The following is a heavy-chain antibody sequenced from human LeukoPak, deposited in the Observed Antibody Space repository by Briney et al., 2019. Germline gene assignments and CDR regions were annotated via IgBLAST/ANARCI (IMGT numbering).Heavy chain of an antibody. D-gene: IGHD3-16*02. J-gene: IGHJ4*02. CDR1: GGSFSGYY. V-gene: IGHV4-34*01. Sequence: SETLSLTCAVYGGSFSGYYWSWIRQPPGKGLEWIGEINHSGSTNYNPSLKSRVTISVDTSKNQFSLKLSSVTAADTAVYYCARLKVDYVWGSYRYTPPYYFDYWGQGTLVTVSS. CDR2: INHSGST. CDR3: ARLKVDYVWGSYRYTPPYYFDY.